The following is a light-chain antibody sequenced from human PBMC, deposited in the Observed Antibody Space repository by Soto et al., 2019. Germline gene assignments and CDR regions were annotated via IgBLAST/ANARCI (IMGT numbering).Light chain of an antibody. Sequence: QSVLTQPASVSGSPGQSITISCTGTSSDVGSYNLVSWYQQHPGKAPKLMIYEVSKRPSGVSNRFSGSKSGNTASLTISGLQAEDEADYYCCSYAGSSTLVFGTGTKVPVL. CDR3: CSYAGSSTLV. CDR2: EVS. CDR1: SSDVGSYNL. J-gene: IGLJ1*01. V-gene: IGLV2-23*02.